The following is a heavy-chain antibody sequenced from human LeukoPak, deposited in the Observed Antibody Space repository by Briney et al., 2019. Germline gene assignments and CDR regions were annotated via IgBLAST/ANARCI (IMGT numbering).Heavy chain of an antibody. Sequence: GRSLRLSCAASGFTFSSYAVHWVRQAPVKGLEWVAVTSYDGRSKYYAASVKGRFTISRDNSKNTLYLQMNSLRAEDTAVYYCAKERIAAPAYMDVWGKGTTVTVSS. V-gene: IGHV3-30*04. J-gene: IGHJ6*03. CDR3: AKERIAAPAYMDV. CDR2: TSYDGRSK. CDR1: GFTFSSYA. D-gene: IGHD6-6*01.